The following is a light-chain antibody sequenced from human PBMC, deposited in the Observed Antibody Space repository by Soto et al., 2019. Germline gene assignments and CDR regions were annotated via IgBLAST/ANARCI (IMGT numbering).Light chain of an antibody. CDR3: QQRSSWIT. Sequence: EIVLTQSPATLSLLPGERATLSCRASQSVGSSLAWYQHKAGQAPRLLLYDASNRATGIPARFSGSGSGTDFTLTISSLEPEDVAVYCWQQRSSWITFGQGTRLEIE. V-gene: IGKV3-11*01. CDR2: DAS. J-gene: IGKJ5*01. CDR1: QSVGSS.